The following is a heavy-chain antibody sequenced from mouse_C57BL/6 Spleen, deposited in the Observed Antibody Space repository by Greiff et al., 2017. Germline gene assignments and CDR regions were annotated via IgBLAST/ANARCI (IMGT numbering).Heavy chain of an antibody. CDR2: IHPNSGST. D-gene: IGHD1-1*01. V-gene: IGHV1-64*01. CDR3: ARDGSSYLTYFDY. CDR1: GYTFTSYW. Sequence: QVQLQQPGAELVKPGASVKLSCKASGYTFTSYWMHWVKQRPGQGLEWIGMIHPNSGSTNYNEKFKSKATLTVDKSSSTAYMQLSSLTSEDSAVYYCARDGSSYLTYFDYWGQGTTLTVSS. J-gene: IGHJ2*01.